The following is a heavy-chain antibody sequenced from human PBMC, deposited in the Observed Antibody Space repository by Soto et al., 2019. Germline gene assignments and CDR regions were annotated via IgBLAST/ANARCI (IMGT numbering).Heavy chain of an antibody. J-gene: IGHJ4*02. CDR2: VSDDGTTK. CDR1: GFTFSRCS. V-gene: IGHV3-30-3*01. D-gene: IGHD6-19*01. CDR3: ARGFAFSTDLHPSARWLVPVDF. Sequence: QVQVVESGGGVVQPGRSLRLSCAASGFTFSRCSMHWVRQAPGKGLEWVAVVSDDGTTKYYADLVKGRFTISRDNSKNTVDLQMDSLGAEDTAVYYWARGFAFSTDLHPSARWLVPVDFWWQGTLVSVSS.